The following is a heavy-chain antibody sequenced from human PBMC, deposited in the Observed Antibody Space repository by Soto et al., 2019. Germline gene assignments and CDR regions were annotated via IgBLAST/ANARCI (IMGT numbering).Heavy chain of an antibody. CDR1: GYTFTSYG. CDR2: IIAYNGNT. J-gene: IGHJ4*02. CDR3: ARAPRMYSYGSTFDY. Sequence: ASVKVSCKASGYTFTSYGISWVRQAPGQGLEWMGGIIAYNGNTNYAQKLQGRVTITADASTSTAYMELSSLRSDDTAVYYCARAPRMYSYGSTFDYWGQGTLVTVSS. V-gene: IGHV1-18*01. D-gene: IGHD5-18*01.